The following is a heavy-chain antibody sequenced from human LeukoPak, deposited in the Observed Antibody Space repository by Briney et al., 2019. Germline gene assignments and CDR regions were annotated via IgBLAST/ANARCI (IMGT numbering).Heavy chain of an antibody. D-gene: IGHD3/OR15-3a*01. V-gene: IGHV3-11*01. Sequence: GGVPRLSCAASAFRFQTDYIRGSGEALGKGRELISYISSRGRSIFYTDSAKGRFTISRDNPNKSLYLQMDSLSAEDTAMYYCAGRLKRTYHFAVWGQGTSITVSS. CDR2: ISSRGRSI. CDR3: AGRLKRTYHFAV. J-gene: IGHJ6*01. CDR1: AFRFQTDY.